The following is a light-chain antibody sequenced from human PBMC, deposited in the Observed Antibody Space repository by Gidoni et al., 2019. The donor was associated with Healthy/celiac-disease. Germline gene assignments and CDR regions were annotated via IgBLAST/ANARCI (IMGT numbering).Light chain of an antibody. CDR1: QSVSSSY. CDR3: QQYGSSPRT. J-gene: IGKJ2*01. Sequence: EIVSTQSPGTMSLSPGERATLSCRASQSVSSSYLAWYQQKPGQAPRLLIYGASSRATGIPDRFSGSGSGTDFTLTISRLEPEDFAVYFCQQYGSSPRTFGQXTKLEIK. CDR2: GAS. V-gene: IGKV3-20*01.